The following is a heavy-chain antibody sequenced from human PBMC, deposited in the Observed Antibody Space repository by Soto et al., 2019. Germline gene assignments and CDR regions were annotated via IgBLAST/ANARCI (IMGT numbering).Heavy chain of an antibody. Sequence: PGESLKISCKGSGYSFTSYWIGWVRQMPGKGLEWMGIIYPGDSDTRYSPSFQGQVTISADKSISTAYLQWSSLKASDTAMYYCARLSRSEYYDILTAQKNNWFDPWGQGTLVTVSS. CDR3: ARLSRSEYYDILTAQKNNWFDP. V-gene: IGHV5-51*01. CDR1: GYSFTSYW. CDR2: IYPGDSDT. D-gene: IGHD3-9*01. J-gene: IGHJ5*02.